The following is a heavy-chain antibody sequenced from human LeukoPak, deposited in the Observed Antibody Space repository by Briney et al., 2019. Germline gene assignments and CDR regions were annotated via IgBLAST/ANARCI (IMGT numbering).Heavy chain of an antibody. D-gene: IGHD6-6*01. Sequence: GASVKVSCKASGYTFTSNYIHWVRQAPGQGLEWMGIINPSGGSTGYAQKFQARVTMTRDTSTSTVYMELSSLRSEDTAVYYCARGTDSSSSESGMDVWGQGTTVTVSS. CDR3: ARGTDSSSSESGMDV. V-gene: IGHV1-46*01. CDR1: GYTFTSNY. J-gene: IGHJ6*02. CDR2: INPSGGST.